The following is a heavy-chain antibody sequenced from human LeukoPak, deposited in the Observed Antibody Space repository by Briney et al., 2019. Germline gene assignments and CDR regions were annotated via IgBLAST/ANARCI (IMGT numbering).Heavy chain of an antibody. CDR1: GGTFSRYA. V-gene: IGHV1-69*13. Sequence: ASVKVSCKASGGTFSRYAVSWVRQAPGQGLEWMGGIIPIFGTTNCAQKFQGGVTITADESTSTAYMELSSLRSEDTAVYYCATVTSSILGVVTDTYYFDYWGQGTLVTVSS. CDR2: IIPIFGTT. J-gene: IGHJ4*02. CDR3: ATVTSSILGVVTDTYYFDY. D-gene: IGHD3-3*01.